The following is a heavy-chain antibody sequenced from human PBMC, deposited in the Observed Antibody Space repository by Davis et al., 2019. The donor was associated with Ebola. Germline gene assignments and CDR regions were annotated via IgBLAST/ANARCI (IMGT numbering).Heavy chain of an antibody. D-gene: IGHD6-13*01. CDR2: INPSGGST. J-gene: IGHJ5*02. CDR1: GYTFTSYY. Sequence: ASVKVSCKASGYTFTSYYMHWVRQAPGQGLEWMGIINPSGGSTSYAQKFQGRVTMTRDTSTSTVYMELSSRRSEDTAVYYCAGGGYIAADSAWGQGTLVTVSS. V-gene: IGHV1-46*01. CDR3: AGGGYIAADSA.